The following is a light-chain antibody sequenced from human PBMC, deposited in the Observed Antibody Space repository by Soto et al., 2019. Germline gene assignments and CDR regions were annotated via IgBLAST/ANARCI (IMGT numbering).Light chain of an antibody. Sequence: SYELTQPPSVSVSPGQTATMTCSGDKVGGKYVCWYQQKPGQSPVLVIYDDTKRPSGIPERFSGSNSGNTATLPISGTQAMDEADYYCQAGDNSVVFGGGTKLTVL. J-gene: IGLJ2*01. CDR1: KVGGKY. V-gene: IGLV3-1*01. CDR2: DDT. CDR3: QAGDNSVV.